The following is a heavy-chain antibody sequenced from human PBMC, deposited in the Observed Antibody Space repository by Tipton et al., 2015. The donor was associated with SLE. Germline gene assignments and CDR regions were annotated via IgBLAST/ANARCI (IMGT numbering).Heavy chain of an antibody. Sequence: SLRLSCAASGFTFSSYGMHWVRQAPGKGLERVAFIRYDGSNKYYADSVEGRFTISRDNSKNTLYLQMNSLRAEDTAVYYCAKDEGYYDSSGYSHFDYWGQGTLVTVSS. J-gene: IGHJ4*02. D-gene: IGHD3-22*01. CDR3: AKDEGYYDSSGYSHFDY. V-gene: IGHV3-30*02. CDR1: GFTFSSYG. CDR2: IRYDGSNK.